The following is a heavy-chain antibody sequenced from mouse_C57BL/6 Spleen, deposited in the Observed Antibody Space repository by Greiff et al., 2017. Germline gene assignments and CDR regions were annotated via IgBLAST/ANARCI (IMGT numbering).Heavy chain of an antibody. V-gene: IGHV1-52*01. Sequence: QVQLQQPGAELVRPGSSVKLSCKASGYTFTSYWMHWVKQRPRQGLEWIGNIDPSDSETHYNQKFKDKATLTVDKSSSTAYMQLSSLTSEDSAVYYCARSLYDGYAWFADWGQGTLVTVSA. D-gene: IGHD2-3*01. J-gene: IGHJ3*01. CDR1: GYTFTSYW. CDR2: IDPSDSET. CDR3: ARSLYDGYAWFAD.